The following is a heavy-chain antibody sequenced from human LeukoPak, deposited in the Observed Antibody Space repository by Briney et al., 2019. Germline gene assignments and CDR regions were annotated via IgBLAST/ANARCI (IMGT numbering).Heavy chain of an antibody. CDR3: ANSGWTLRDY. Sequence: GGSQRLSCAASGFTFSNYWMSWVRQAPGKGLEWVANIKHDGSEKYYVDSVKGRFTISRDNAENSLYLQMNSLRAEDTAVYYCANSGWTLRDYWGQGTLVTVSS. J-gene: IGHJ4*02. D-gene: IGHD6-19*01. CDR2: IKHDGSEK. CDR1: GFTFSNYW. V-gene: IGHV3-7*01.